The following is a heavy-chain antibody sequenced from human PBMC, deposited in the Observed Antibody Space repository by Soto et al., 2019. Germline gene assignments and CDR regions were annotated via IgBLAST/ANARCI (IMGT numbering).Heavy chain of an antibody. CDR1: GGSVSSYY. D-gene: IGHD4-17*01. V-gene: IGHV4-59*02. Sequence: SETLSLTCTVSGGSVSSYYWSWIRQPPGKGLEWIGYIYYSGSTNYNPSLKSRVTISVDTSKNQFSLKLSSVTAADTAVYYCASNTYTYGDSNFWGQGTTVTVS. CDR3: ASNTYTYGDSNF. CDR2: IYYSGST. J-gene: IGHJ6*02.